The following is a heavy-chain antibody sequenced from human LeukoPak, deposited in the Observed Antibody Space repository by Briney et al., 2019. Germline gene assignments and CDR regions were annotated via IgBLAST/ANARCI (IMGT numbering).Heavy chain of an antibody. CDR3: ARLLDNDSSGNPDTFDV. CDR2: IYFSGRT. Sequence: PLETLSLTCTVSGGSMSSHYWSWIRQPPGKGLEWIGYIYFSGRTKYNPSLQSRVSISVDTSENNFSLRLTSVTAADTAVYYCARLLDNDSSGNPDTFDVWGQGTVVPVSS. D-gene: IGHD3-22*01. V-gene: IGHV4-59*11. J-gene: IGHJ3*01. CDR1: GGSMSSHY.